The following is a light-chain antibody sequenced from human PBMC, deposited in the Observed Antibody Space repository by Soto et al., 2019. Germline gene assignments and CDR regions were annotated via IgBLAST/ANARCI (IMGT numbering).Light chain of an antibody. CDR1: QSVSSL. V-gene: IGKV3-11*01. Sequence: EIVLTQSPATLSSSPGERATLSCRASQSVSSLLAWYQQKPGQAPRLLIYDASSRATGIPTRFSGSGSGTDFTLTISSLEPEDFAVYYCQQRSNWPLTFGGGTKVEIK. CDR2: DAS. CDR3: QQRSNWPLT. J-gene: IGKJ4*01.